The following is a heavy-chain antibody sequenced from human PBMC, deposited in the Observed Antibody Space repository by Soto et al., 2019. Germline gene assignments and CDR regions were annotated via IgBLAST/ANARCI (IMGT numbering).Heavy chain of an antibody. J-gene: IGHJ4*02. CDR1: GGTFSSYA. D-gene: IGHD6-19*01. CDR2: IIPIFGTA. V-gene: IGHV1-69*06. Sequence: QVQLVQSGAEVKKPGSSVKVSCKASGGTFSSYAISWVRQAPGQGLEWMGGIIPIFGTANYAQKFQGRVTITADKATSTAYMELSSLRSDDTAVYYCAREGSSGWDAGFGYFDYWGQGTLVTVSS. CDR3: AREGSSGWDAGFGYFDY.